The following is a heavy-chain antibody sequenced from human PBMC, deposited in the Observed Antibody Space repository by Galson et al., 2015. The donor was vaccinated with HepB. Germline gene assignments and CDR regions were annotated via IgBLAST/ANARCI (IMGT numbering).Heavy chain of an antibody. CDR3: ARGSNGDYDY. J-gene: IGHJ4*02. V-gene: IGHV3-23*01. CDR1: GFTFSSYA. Sequence: SLRLSCAASGFTFSSYAMSWVRQAPGEGLQWVSGISSSGSYTYYLDSVKGRFTISRDNSKRTHYLQMNSLRAEDTAVHYCARGSNGDYDYWGQGTLVTVSS. D-gene: IGHD4-17*01. CDR2: ISSSGSYT.